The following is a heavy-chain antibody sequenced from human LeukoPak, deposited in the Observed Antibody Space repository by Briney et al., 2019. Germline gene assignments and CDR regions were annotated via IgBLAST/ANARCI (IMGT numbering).Heavy chain of an antibody. J-gene: IGHJ4*01. D-gene: IGHD3-22*01. CDR1: GFTFRTYD. CDR3: ARQYDGSGYPFDY. Sequence: GGSLRLSCVASGFTFRTYDMHWVRQAPGKGLEWVSPISSRSGEMFYADSVRGRFTISRDNAKNSLHLQMNSLRAEDTAVYYCARQYDGSGYPFDYWGHGTLVTVSS. CDR2: ISSRSGEM. V-gene: IGHV3-21*01.